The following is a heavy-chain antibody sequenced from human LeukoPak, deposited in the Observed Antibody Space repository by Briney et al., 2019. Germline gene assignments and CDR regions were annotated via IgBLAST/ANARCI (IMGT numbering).Heavy chain of an antibody. Sequence: ASVKVSCKASGGTFSSYAISWVRQAPGQGLEWMGGIIPIFGTANYAQKFQGRVTMTRDMSTSTVYMELSSLRSEDTAVYYCARDRNWFDPWGQGTLVTVSS. CDR1: GGTFSSYA. CDR2: IIPIFGTA. CDR3: ARDRNWFDP. V-gene: IGHV1-69*05. J-gene: IGHJ5*02.